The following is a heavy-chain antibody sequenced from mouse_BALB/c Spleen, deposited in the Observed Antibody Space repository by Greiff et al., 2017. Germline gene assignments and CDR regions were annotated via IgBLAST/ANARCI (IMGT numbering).Heavy chain of an antibody. D-gene: IGHD2-14*01. J-gene: IGHJ3*01. V-gene: IGHV1-69*02. CDR3: TTYYRAWFAY. CDR2: IYPSDSYT. CDR1: GYTFTSYW. Sequence: QVQLQQPGAELVRPGASVKLSCKASGYTFTSYWINWVKQRPGQGLEWIGNIYPSDSYTNYNQKFKDKATLTVDKSSSTAYMQLSSPTSEDSAVYYCTTYYRAWFAYWGQGTLDTVSA.